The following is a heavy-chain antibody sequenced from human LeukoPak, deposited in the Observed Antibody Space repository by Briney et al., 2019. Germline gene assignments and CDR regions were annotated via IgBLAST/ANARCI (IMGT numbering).Heavy chain of an antibody. Sequence: SETLSLTCTVSGGSISSYYWSWIRQPPGKGLEWIGYIYYSGSTNYNPSLKCRVTISVDTSKNQFSLKLSSVTAADTAVYYCARTIGYSGYDYHDSGWYPVGYWGQGTLVTVSS. CDR1: GGSISSYY. D-gene: IGHD5-12*01. CDR3: ARTIGYSGYDYHDSGWYPVGY. CDR2: IYYSGST. J-gene: IGHJ4*02. V-gene: IGHV4-59*01.